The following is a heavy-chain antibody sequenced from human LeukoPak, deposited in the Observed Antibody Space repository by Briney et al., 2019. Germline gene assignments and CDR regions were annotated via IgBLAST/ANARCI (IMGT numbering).Heavy chain of an antibody. CDR1: GGSISSYH. V-gene: IGHV4-59*08. CDR2: MYNTGST. D-gene: IGHD1-26*01. Sequence: PSETLSLTCTVSGGSISSYHWSWIRQSPGKGLEWIGYMYNTGSTNYNPSLKSRVTMSLDTSKNQFSLKLSSVTAADTAVYYCARISGSYFDYWGQGTLVTVSS. CDR3: ARISGSYFDY. J-gene: IGHJ4*02.